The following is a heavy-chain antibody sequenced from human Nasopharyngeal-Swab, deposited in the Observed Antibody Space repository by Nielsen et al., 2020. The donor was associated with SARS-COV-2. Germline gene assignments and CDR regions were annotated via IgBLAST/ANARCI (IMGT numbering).Heavy chain of an antibody. D-gene: IGHD3-10*01. V-gene: IGHV4-4*02. CDR3: ARLQIYGFGELSYYYGMDV. CDR1: GGSISSSNW. J-gene: IGHJ6*02. Sequence: SETLSLTCAVSGGSISSSNWWSWVRQPPGKGLEWIGEIYHSGSTNYNPSLKSRVTISVDKSKNQFSLKLSSVTAADTAVYYCARLQIYGFGELSYYYGMDVWGQGTTVTVSS. CDR2: IYHSGST.